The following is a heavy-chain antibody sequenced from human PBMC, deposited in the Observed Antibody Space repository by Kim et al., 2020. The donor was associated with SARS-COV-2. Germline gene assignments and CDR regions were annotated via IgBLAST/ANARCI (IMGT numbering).Heavy chain of an antibody. J-gene: IGHJ4*02. Sequence: TKYGDSVKGRFTISRDSSKNMLFLQMDSLRGDDTVVYYCARERDFGDLDYWGQGTLVTVSS. CDR2: T. D-gene: IGHD4-17*01. V-gene: IGHV3-53*01. CDR3: ARERDFGDLDY.